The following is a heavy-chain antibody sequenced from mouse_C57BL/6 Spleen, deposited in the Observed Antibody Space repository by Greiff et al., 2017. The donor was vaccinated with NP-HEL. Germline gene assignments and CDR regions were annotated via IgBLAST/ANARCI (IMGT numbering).Heavy chain of an antibody. D-gene: IGHD2-1*01. Sequence: QVQLQQPGAELVKPGASVKLSCKASGYTFTSYWMHWVKQRPGQGLEWIGMIHPNSGSTNYNEKFKSKATLTVDKSSSTAYMQLSSLTSEDSAVYYGARGGDYYYGEGTSMDYWGQGTTVTVSS. V-gene: IGHV1-64*01. CDR2: IHPNSGST. CDR1: GYTFTSYW. J-gene: IGHJ4*01. CDR3: ARGGDYYYGEGTSMDY.